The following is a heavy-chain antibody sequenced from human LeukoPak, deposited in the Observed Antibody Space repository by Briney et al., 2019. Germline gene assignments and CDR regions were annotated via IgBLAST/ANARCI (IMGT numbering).Heavy chain of an antibody. J-gene: IGHJ3*01. Sequence: GGSLRLSCAASGFIFNNYWMNWVRQAPGKGLEWVASIKEDGREKLYVESLEGRLTIARDNAKESLHLQMRNLRVEDTAVYYCTRALGHSVLTFDVWGQGTVVIVS. CDR2: IKEDGREK. V-gene: IGHV3-7*03. CDR3: TRALGHSVLTFDV. D-gene: IGHD3-16*01. CDR1: GFIFNNYW.